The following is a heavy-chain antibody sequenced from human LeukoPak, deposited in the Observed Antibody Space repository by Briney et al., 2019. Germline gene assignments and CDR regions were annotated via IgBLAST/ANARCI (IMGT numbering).Heavy chain of an antibody. J-gene: IGHJ5*02. V-gene: IGHV1-24*01. CDR1: GYTLTELS. D-gene: IGHD3-10*01. Sequence: ASVKVSCEVSGYTLTELSMHWVRQAPGKGLEWMGGFDPEDGETIYAQKFQGRVTMTEDTSTDTAYMELSSLRSEDTTVYYCATNFDYYGSGSLRNNWFDPWGQGTLVTVSS. CDR2: FDPEDGET. CDR3: ATNFDYYGSGSLRNNWFDP.